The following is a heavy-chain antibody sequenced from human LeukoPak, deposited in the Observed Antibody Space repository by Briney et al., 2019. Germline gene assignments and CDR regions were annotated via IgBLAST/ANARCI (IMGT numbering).Heavy chain of an antibody. Sequence: KPSETLSLTCTVSGYSISSGYYWGWIRQPPGKGLEWIGSIYHSGSTYYNPSLKSRVTISVDTSKNQFSLKLSSVTAADTAVYYCARDRRWLQLSGRWFDPWGQGTLVTVSS. V-gene: IGHV4-38-2*02. D-gene: IGHD5-24*01. CDR2: IYHSGST. CDR3: ARDRRWLQLSGRWFDP. J-gene: IGHJ5*02. CDR1: GYSISSGYY.